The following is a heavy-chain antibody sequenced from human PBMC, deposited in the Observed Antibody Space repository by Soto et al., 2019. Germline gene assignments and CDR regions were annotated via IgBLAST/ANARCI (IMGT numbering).Heavy chain of an antibody. V-gene: IGHV3-49*03. CDR2: VRTYAYGETT. CDR3: SRDCPCGLGYCTIGACFPNDF. J-gene: IGHJ4*02. CDR1: GFTFGDYA. D-gene: IGHD2-8*01. Sequence: SLRLSCTTSGFTFGDYAMSWFRQTPGKGLEWVGFVRTYAYGETTEYAASVKGRFTVGRDNSRSTAYLHMSSLKTEDTGVYFCSRDCPCGLGYCTIGACFPNDFWGQGTLVTVSS.